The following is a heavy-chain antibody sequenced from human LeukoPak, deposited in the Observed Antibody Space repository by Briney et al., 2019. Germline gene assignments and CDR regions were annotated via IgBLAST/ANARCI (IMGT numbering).Heavy chain of an antibody. Sequence: SGTLSLTCTVSGGSISSYYWSWIRQPPGKGLEWIGYIYYSGSPNYNPSLKSRVTISVDTSKNQFSLRLSSVTAADTAVYYCASTYCSGGSCYWALDYWGQGTLVT. CDR3: ASTYCSGGSCYWALDY. J-gene: IGHJ4*02. CDR2: IYYSGSP. V-gene: IGHV4-59*08. CDR1: GGSISSYY. D-gene: IGHD2-15*01.